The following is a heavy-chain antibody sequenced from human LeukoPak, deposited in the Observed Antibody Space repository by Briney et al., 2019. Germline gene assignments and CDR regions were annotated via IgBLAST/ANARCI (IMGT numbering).Heavy chain of an antibody. Sequence: SQTLSLTCAISGDSVSSNSVTWNWIRQSPSRGLEWLGRTYYRSTWYIDYAVSVRGRVTVNPDTSKNQFSLHLNSVTPEDTAVYYCARRLTQYDCFDPWGQGIPVTVSS. J-gene: IGHJ5*02. CDR3: ARRLTQYDCFDP. D-gene: IGHD2-2*01. CDR1: GDSVSSNSVT. V-gene: IGHV6-1*01. CDR2: TYYRSTWYI.